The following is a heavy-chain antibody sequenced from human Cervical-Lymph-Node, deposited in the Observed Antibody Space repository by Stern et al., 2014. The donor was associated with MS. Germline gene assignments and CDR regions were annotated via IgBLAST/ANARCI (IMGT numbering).Heavy chain of an antibody. Sequence: QLQLQESGPGLVKPSETLSLTCTVSGGSVSSGSYYWSWIRQPPGKGLEWIGYIYYSGSTNYNPSLKSRVTISVDTSKNQFSLKLSSVTAADTAVYYCARARWQWLSRWFDPWGQGTLVTVSS. CDR2: IYYSGST. J-gene: IGHJ5*02. D-gene: IGHD6-19*01. CDR3: ARARWQWLSRWFDP. V-gene: IGHV4-61*01. CDR1: GGSVSSGSYY.